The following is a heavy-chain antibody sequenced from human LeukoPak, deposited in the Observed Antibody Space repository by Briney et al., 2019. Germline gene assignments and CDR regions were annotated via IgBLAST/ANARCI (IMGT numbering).Heavy chain of an antibody. J-gene: IGHJ4*02. Sequence: ESGPTLVKPTQTLTLTCTFSGFSLSTSGVGVGWIRQPPGKALEWLALIYWDDDKRYSPSLKRRLTITKDTSKNQVVLTMTNMDPVDTATYYCAHRRRVLRYFDWLMRGFDYWGQGTLVTVSS. CDR2: IYWDDDK. D-gene: IGHD3-9*01. V-gene: IGHV2-5*02. CDR1: GFSLSTSGVG. CDR3: AHRRRVLRYFDWLMRGFDY.